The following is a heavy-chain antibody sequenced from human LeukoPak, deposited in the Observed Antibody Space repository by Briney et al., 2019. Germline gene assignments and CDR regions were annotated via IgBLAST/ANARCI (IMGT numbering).Heavy chain of an antibody. CDR3: ARGRSWYGGVWFDP. CDR2: INHSGST. CDR1: GGSFSGCY. D-gene: IGHD6-13*01. Sequence: SETLSLTCVVYGGSFSGCYWSWIRQPPGKGLEWIGEINHSGSTNYNPSLKSRVTISVDTSKNQFSLKLSSVTAADTAVYYCARGRSWYGGVWFDPWGQGTLVTVSS. J-gene: IGHJ5*02. V-gene: IGHV4-34*01.